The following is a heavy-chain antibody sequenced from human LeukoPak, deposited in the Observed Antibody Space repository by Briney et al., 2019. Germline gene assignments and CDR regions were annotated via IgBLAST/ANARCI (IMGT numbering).Heavy chain of an antibody. CDR1: GGSISSYY. V-gene: IGHV4-59*01. J-gene: IGHJ6*02. Sequence: PSETLSLTCTVSGGSISSYYWSWIRQPPGKGLEWIGYIYYSGSTNYNPSLKSRVTISVDTSKNQFSLKLSSVTAADTAVYYCARRPAYYYGMDVWGQGTTVTVSS. CDR3: ARRPAYYYGMDV. CDR2: IYYSGST.